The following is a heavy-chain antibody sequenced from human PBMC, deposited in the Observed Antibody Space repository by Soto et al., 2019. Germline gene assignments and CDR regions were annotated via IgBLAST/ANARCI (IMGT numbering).Heavy chain of an antibody. Sequence: QVQLQESGPGLVKPSQTLSLTCTVSGGSISSGDYYWSGLRQPPGKGLEWIRYIYYSGSTYYSPVLKGGVTTSVDTSKNLCSVKLGSVAAADTAVYCCARAAYRYGAREDEWGQGTLVTVSS. V-gene: IGHV4-30-4*01. J-gene: IGHJ1*01. D-gene: IGHD5-18*01. CDR3: ARAAYRYGAREDE. CDR1: GGSISSGDYY. CDR2: IYYSGST.